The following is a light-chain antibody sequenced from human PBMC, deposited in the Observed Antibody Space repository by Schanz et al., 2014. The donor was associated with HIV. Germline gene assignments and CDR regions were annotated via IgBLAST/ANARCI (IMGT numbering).Light chain of an antibody. J-gene: IGKJ4*01. CDR3: QQYDNLLRGS. CDR1: QGISSW. Sequence: DIQMTQSPSSVSASVGDRVTLTCRASQGISSWLAWYQQKPGKAPKLLIYDASNLEEGVPSRFSGSGSGTDFTVTISSLQPEDIAIYYCQQYDNLLRGSFGGGTKVEI. CDR2: DAS. V-gene: IGKV1-33*01.